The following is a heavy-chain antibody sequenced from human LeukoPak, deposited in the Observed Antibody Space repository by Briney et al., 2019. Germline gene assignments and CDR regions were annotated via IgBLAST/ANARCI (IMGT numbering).Heavy chain of an antibody. J-gene: IGHJ4*02. D-gene: IGHD6-13*01. CDR3: ARVRYSSSWSSFDY. Sequence: EASVKVSCKASGGTFSSYAISWVRQAPGQGLEWMGGIIPIFGTANYAQKFQGRVTITADESTSTAYMELSSLRSDDTAVYYCARVRYSSSWSSFDYWGQGTLVTVSS. V-gene: IGHV1-69*13. CDR1: GGTFSSYA. CDR2: IIPIFGTA.